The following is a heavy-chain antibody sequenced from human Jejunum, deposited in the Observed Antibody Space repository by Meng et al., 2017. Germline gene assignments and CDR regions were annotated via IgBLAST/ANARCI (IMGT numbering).Heavy chain of an antibody. CDR2: IYHSGNT. J-gene: IGHJ5*02. D-gene: IGHD3-22*01. V-gene: IGHV4-38-2*02. CDR3: ARGSRDDGSGSGYYKTWFDP. Sequence: GSLRLSCTVSGYSISSGYYWGWIRQPPGKGLEWIGSIYHSGNTQYNPSLKSRATILADTSKNRLSLRLTSVTAADTAVYFCARGSRDDGSGSGYYKTWFDPWGQGTLVTVSS. CDR1: GYSISSGYY.